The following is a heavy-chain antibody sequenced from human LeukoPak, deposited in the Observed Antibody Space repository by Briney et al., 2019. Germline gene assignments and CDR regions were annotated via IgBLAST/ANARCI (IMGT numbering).Heavy chain of an antibody. CDR1: GFTFSSYS. Sequence: GRSLRLSCAASGFTFSSYSMNWVRQAPGKGLVWVSRINSDGSNTSYADSVKGRFTISRDNAKNTLYLQMNSLRAEDTAVYYCARRSSGSPPYYFGYWGQGTLVTVSS. D-gene: IGHD1-26*01. CDR3: ARRSSGSPPYYFGY. J-gene: IGHJ4*02. CDR2: INSDGSNT. V-gene: IGHV3-74*01.